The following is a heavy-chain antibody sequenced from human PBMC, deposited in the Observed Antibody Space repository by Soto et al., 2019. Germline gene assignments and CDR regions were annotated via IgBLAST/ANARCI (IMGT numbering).Heavy chain of an antibody. J-gene: IGHJ4*02. Sequence: GGSLRLSCAASGFTFTRYSMNWVRQAPGKGLEWVSSISSTTNYIYYGDSMKGRFTISRDNAKNSLYLEMNSLRAEDTAVYYCARESEDLTSNFDYWGQGNLVTVSS. V-gene: IGHV3-21*06. CDR3: ARESEDLTSNFDY. CDR1: GFTFTRYS. CDR2: ISSTTNYI.